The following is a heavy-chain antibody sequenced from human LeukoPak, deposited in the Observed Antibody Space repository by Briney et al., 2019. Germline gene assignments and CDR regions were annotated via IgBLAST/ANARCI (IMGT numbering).Heavy chain of an antibody. CDR3: ARDKIVGATNFDY. Sequence: PGGSLRLSCAASGFTFSGYWMSWLRQAPGKGLEWVANIKQDGSEKYYVDSVKGRFTISRDNAKNSLYLQMNSLRAEDTAVYYCARDKIVGATNFDYWGQGTLVSVSS. CDR2: IKQDGSEK. J-gene: IGHJ4*02. D-gene: IGHD1-26*01. CDR1: GFTFSGYW. V-gene: IGHV3-7*01.